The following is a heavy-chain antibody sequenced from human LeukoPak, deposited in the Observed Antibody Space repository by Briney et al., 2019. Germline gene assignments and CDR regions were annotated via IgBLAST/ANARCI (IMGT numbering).Heavy chain of an antibody. CDR1: GGSFSGYY. Sequence: SETLSLTCAVYGGSFSGYYWSWIRQPPGKGLEWIGEINHSGSTNYNPSLKSRVTISVDTSKNQFSLKLSSVTAADTAMYYCARQYYDILTGYRGASDYWGQGTLVTVSS. V-gene: IGHV4-34*01. CDR3: ARQYYDILTGYRGASDY. D-gene: IGHD3-9*01. J-gene: IGHJ4*02. CDR2: INHSGST.